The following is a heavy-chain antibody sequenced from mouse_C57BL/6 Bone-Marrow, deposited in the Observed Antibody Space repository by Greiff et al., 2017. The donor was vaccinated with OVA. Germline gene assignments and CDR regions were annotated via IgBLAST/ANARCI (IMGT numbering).Heavy chain of an antibody. V-gene: IGHV1-81*01. J-gene: IGHJ4*01. Sequence: VQLQQSGAELARPGASVKLSCKASGYTFTSYGISWVKQRTGQGLEWIGEIYPRSGNTYYNEKFKGKATLTADKSSSTAYMELRSLTSEDSAVYFCARVGPPDGYYDYYAMDYWGQGTSVTGSS. D-gene: IGHD2-3*01. CDR2: IYPRSGNT. CDR3: ARVGPPDGYYDYYAMDY. CDR1: GYTFTSYG.